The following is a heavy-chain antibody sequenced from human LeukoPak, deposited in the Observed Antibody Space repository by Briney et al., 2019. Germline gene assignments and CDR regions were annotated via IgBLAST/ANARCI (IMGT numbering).Heavy chain of an antibody. D-gene: IGHD3-22*01. V-gene: IGHV1-24*01. CDR1: GYTLTELS. J-gene: IGHJ4*02. Sequence: ASVKVSCKVSGYTLTELSMHWVRQAPGKGLEWMGGSDPEDGETIYAQKFQGRVTMTEDTSTDTAYMELSSLRSEDTAVYYCATGVGARKYYYDSSGYYGYWGRGTLVTVSS. CDR2: SDPEDGET. CDR3: ATGVGARKYYYDSSGYYGY.